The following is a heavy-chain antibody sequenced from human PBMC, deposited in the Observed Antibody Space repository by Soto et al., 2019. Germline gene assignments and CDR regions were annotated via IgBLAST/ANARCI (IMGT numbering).Heavy chain of an antibody. J-gene: IGHJ4*02. Sequence: GGSLRLSCAASGFTFSGSAMHWVRQASGKGLEWVGRIRSKANSYATAYAASVKGRFTISRDDSKNTAYLQMNSLKTEDTAVYYCTRLTYYYVSSGSMGNDYWGQGTLVTVSS. D-gene: IGHD3-22*01. CDR2: IRSKANSYAT. CDR3: TRLTYYYVSSGSMGNDY. V-gene: IGHV3-73*01. CDR1: GFTFSGSA.